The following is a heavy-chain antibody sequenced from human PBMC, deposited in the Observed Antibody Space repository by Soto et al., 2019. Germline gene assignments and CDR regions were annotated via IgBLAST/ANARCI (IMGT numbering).Heavy chain of an antibody. D-gene: IGHD3-3*01. CDR3: ARPIQITIFGVVTAYYYYYGMDV. V-gene: IGHV3-21*01. CDR1: GFTFSSYI. J-gene: IGHJ6*02. CDR2: ISSSSSYI. Sequence: GGSLRLSCAASGFTFSSYIMNWVRQAPGKGLEWVSSISSSSSYIYYADSVKGRFTISRDNAKNSLYLQMNSLRAEDTAVYYCARPIQITIFGVVTAYYYYYGMDVWGQGTTITFSS.